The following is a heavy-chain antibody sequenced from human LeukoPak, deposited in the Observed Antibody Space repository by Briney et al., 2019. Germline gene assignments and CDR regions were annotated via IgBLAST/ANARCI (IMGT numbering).Heavy chain of an antibody. CDR1: GGSFSGYY. CDR3: ARRHLTTFDY. V-gene: IGHV4-34*01. CDR2: INHSGST. Sequence: SETLSLTCAVYGGSFSGYYWSWIRQPPGKGLEWIGEINHSGSTYYNPSLKSRVTISVDTSKNQFSLKLSSVTAADTAVYYCARRHLTTFDYWGQGTLVTVSS. D-gene: IGHD1-14*01. J-gene: IGHJ4*02.